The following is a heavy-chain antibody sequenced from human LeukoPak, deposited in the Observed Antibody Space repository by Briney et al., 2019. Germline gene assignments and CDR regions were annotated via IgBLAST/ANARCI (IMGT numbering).Heavy chain of an antibody. V-gene: IGHV3-74*01. D-gene: IGHD6-13*01. J-gene: IGHJ4*02. Sequence: GGSLRLSCAASGFTFSNYWMHWVRQAPGKGLVWVSRINSDGSSKNYAVSVTGRCTIYRDSAKNTLYLPMTNLRAEDTAVYYCASASSHRIAAGGDYWGEGTLVTVSS. CDR1: GFTFSNYW. CDR3: ASASSHRIAAGGDY. CDR2: INSDGSSK.